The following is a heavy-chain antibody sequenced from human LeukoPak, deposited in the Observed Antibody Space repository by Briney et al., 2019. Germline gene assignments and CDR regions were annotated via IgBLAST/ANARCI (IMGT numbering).Heavy chain of an antibody. Sequence: GGSLRLSCAASGFTVSSNYMSWVRQAPGKGLEWVSVIYSGGSTYYADSVKGRFTISRDNAKNSLYLQMNSLRAEDTAVYYCARDGRHKYQLLPEYYFDYWGQGTLVTVSS. J-gene: IGHJ4*02. CDR2: IYSGGST. CDR1: GFTVSSNY. V-gene: IGHV3-66*01. D-gene: IGHD2-2*01. CDR3: ARDGRHKYQLLPEYYFDY.